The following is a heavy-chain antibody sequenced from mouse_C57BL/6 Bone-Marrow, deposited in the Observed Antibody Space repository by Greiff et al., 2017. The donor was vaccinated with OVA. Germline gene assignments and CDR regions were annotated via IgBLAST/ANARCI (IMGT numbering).Heavy chain of an antibody. CDR2: ISDGGSYT. CDR1: GFTFSSYA. CDR3: ARVMVTDLFAY. Sequence: EVKVVESGGGLVKPGGSLKLSCAASGFTFSSYAMSWVRQTPEKRLEWVATISDGGSYTYYPDNVKGRFTISRDNAKNNLYLQMSHLKSEDTAMYYCARVMVTDLFAYWGQGTLVTVSA. J-gene: IGHJ3*01. V-gene: IGHV5-4*03. D-gene: IGHD2-1*01.